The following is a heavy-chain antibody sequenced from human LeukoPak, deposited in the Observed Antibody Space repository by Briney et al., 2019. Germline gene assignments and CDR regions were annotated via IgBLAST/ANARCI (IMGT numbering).Heavy chain of an antibody. CDR3: ARGSCSSTSCSPFDY. J-gene: IGHJ4*02. D-gene: IGHD2-2*01. CDR2: IYSSGNT. Sequence: SETLSLTCTVSGYSISSGYYWGWIRQPPGKRLEWVGSIYSSGNTYFNPTLKSRVTISVDTSKNQFSLKLSSVTAADTAVYYCARGSCSSTSCSPFDYWGQGTLVTVSS. CDR1: GYSISSGYY. V-gene: IGHV4-38-2*02.